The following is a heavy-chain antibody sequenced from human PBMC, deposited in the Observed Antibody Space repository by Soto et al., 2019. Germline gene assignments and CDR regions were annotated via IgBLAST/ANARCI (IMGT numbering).Heavy chain of an antibody. CDR2: IIPIFGTA. V-gene: IGHV1-69*13. D-gene: IGHD6-6*01. CDR1: GGTFSSYA. J-gene: IGHJ4*02. Sequence: SVKVSCKASGGTFSSYAISWVRQAPGQGLEWMGGIIPIFGTANYAQKFQGRVTITADESTSTAYMELSSLRSEDTAVYYCARTGVSSSSKPFDYSGEGALVTVSS. CDR3: ARTGVSSSSKPFDY.